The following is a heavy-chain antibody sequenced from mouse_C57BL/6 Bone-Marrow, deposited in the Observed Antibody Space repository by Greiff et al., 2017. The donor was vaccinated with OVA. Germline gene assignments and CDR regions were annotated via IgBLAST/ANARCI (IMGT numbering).Heavy chain of an antibody. CDR3: AAYYPINY. D-gene: IGHD2-10*01. CDR2: IDPSDSYT. Sequence: QVQLQQPGAELVKPGASVKLSCKASGYTFTSYWMQWVKQRPGQGLEWIGEIDPSDSYTNYNQKFKSKATLTVDTSSSTAYMQLSSLTSEDSAVYYCAAYYPINYWGQGTTLTVSS. J-gene: IGHJ2*01. CDR1: GYTFTSYW. V-gene: IGHV1-50*01.